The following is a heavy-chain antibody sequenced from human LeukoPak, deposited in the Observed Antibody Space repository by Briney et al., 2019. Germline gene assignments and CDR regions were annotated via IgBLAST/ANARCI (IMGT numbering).Heavy chain of an antibody. CDR3: ARAPPAGSDYGDYGLFDY. CDR2: IYYSGST. CDR1: GGSISTSSYY. Sequence: SETLSLTCTVSGGSISTSSYYWGWIRQPPGKGLECIGNIYYSGSTYYNPSLKSRVTISVDTSKNQFSLKLSSVTAADTAVYYCARAPPAGSDYGDYGLFDYWGQGTLVTVSS. D-gene: IGHD4-17*01. J-gene: IGHJ4*02. V-gene: IGHV4-39*07.